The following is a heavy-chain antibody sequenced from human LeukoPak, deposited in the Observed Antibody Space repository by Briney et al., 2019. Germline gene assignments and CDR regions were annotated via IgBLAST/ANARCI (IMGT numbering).Heavy chain of an antibody. CDR3: ARVVLSGLDYGDYDYYFDY. D-gene: IGHD4-17*01. Sequence: QSGGSLRLSCAASGFTFSSYSMNWVRQAPGKGLEWVSYISSSSSTIYYADSVKGRFTISRDNAKNSLYLQMNSLRAEDTAVYYCARVVLSGLDYGDYDYYFDYWGQGTLVTVSS. CDR2: ISSSSSTI. V-gene: IGHV3-48*01. CDR1: GFTFSSYS. J-gene: IGHJ4*02.